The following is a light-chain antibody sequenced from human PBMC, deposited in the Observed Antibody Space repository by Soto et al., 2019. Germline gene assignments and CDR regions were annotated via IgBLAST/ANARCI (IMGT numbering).Light chain of an antibody. CDR3: QTWGTGIQV. CDR1: SGHSSYA. CDR2: LNSDGSH. V-gene: IGLV4-69*01. J-gene: IGLJ2*01. Sequence: QSVLTQSPSASASLGASVNLTCTLSSGHSSYAIAWHQQQPEKGPRYLMKLNSDGSHSKGDGIPDRFSGSSSGAERYLTISSLQYEDEADYYCQTWGTGIQVFGGGTKLTVL.